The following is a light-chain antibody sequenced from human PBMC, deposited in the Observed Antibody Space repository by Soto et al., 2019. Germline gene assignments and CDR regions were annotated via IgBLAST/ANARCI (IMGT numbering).Light chain of an antibody. CDR3: QQYNNWPPRGT. J-gene: IGKJ1*01. CDR1: QSVSSN. CDR2: GAS. Sequence: EIVMTQSPATLSVSPGERATLSCRASQSVSSNLAWYQQKPGQAPRLLIYGASPRATGIPARFSGSGSGTEFTLTISSLQSEDFEVFFCQQYNNWPPRGTCGQGTKVEIK. V-gene: IGKV3-15*01.